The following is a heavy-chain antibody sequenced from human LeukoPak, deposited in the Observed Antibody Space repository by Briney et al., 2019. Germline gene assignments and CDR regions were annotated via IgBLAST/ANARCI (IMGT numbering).Heavy chain of an antibody. Sequence: GGSLRLSCAASGFTFSSYSMNWVRQAPGKGLEWVSSISSGSSYIYYADSVKGRFTISRDNAKNSLYLQMNSLRTEDTALYYCVRGRLNYYYYYMDVWGKGTTVTVSS. CDR2: ISSGSSYI. J-gene: IGHJ6*03. CDR3: VRGRLNYYYYYMDV. V-gene: IGHV3-21*04. CDR1: GFTFSSYS.